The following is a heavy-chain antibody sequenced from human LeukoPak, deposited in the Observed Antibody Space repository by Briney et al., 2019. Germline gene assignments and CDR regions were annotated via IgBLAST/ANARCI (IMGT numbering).Heavy chain of an antibody. J-gene: IGHJ4*02. CDR2: IYSGGST. D-gene: IGHD3-9*01. CDR3: AKPANPSYYDILTGYYSYFDY. V-gene: IGHV3-53*01. CDR1: GFTVSSNY. Sequence: PGGSLRLSCAASGFTVSSNYMSWVRQAPGKGLEWVSVIYSGGSTYYADSVKGRFTISRDNSKNTLYLQMNSLRAEDTAVYYCAKPANPSYYDILTGYYSYFDYWGQGTLVTVSS.